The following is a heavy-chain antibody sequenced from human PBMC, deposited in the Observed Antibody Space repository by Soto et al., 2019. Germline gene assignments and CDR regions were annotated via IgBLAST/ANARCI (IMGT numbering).Heavy chain of an antibody. CDR3: ARELYADFWSGDDAFDI. V-gene: IGHV1-8*01. CDR1: GYTFTSYD. Sequence: QVQLVQSGAEVKKPGASVKVSCKASGYTFTSYDINWVRQATGQGLEWMGWMNPNSGNTGYAQKFQSRVNMTRNTSISTAYMELSSLRSEDTAVYYCARELYADFWSGDDAFDIWGQGTMVTVSS. CDR2: MNPNSGNT. J-gene: IGHJ3*02. D-gene: IGHD3-3*01.